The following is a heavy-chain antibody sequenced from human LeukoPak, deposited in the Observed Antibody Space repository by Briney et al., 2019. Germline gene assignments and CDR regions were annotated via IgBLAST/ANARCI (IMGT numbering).Heavy chain of an antibody. CDR2: IIPILGIA. CDR1: GGTFSSYT. CDR3: ARVGYSYGGDY. Sequence: SVKVSCKASGGTFSSYTISWVRQAPGQGLEWMGRIIPILGIANYAQKFQGRVPITADKSTSTAYMELSSLRSEDTAVYYCARVGYSYGGDYWGQGTLVTVSS. D-gene: IGHD5-18*01. V-gene: IGHV1-69*02. J-gene: IGHJ4*02.